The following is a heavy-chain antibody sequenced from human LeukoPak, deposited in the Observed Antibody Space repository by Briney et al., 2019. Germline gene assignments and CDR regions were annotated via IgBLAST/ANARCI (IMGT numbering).Heavy chain of an antibody. J-gene: IGHJ5*02. D-gene: IGHD2-15*01. CDR1: GYTFTGYY. CDR3: ARAARISNWFDP. CDR2: INPNSGGT. Sequence: ASVKVSCKASGYTFTGYYMHWVRQAPGQGLEWMGWINPNSGGTNYAQKLQGRVTLTTDTSTSTAYMDLRSLRSDDTAVYYCARAARISNWFDPWGQGTLVTVSS. V-gene: IGHV1-2*02.